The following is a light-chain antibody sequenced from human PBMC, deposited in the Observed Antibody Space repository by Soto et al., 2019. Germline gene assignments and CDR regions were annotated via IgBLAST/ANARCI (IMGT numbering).Light chain of an antibody. CDR3: SSYTSSSTSGV. V-gene: IGLV2-14*01. CDR2: DVS. J-gene: IGLJ2*01. Sequence: QAVVTQPASVSGSPGQSITISCTGTSSDVGGYNYVSWYQQHPGKAPKLMIYDVSNRPSGVSNRFSGSKSGNTASLTISGLQAEDEADYYCSSYTSSSTSGVFGGGTQLTVL. CDR1: SSDVGGYNY.